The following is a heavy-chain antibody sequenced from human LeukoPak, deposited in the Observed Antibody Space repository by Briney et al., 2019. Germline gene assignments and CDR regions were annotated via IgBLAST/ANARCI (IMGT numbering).Heavy chain of an antibody. CDR3: AKDRSSGSYYYYYMDV. V-gene: IGHV3-30*02. CDR2: IRYDGSNK. Sequence: PGGSLRLSCAASGFTFSSYGMHWVRQAPGKGLEGVAFIRYDGSNKYYADSVKGRFTISRDNSKNTLYLQMNSLRAEDTAVYYCAKDRSSGSYYYYYMDVWGKGTTVTVSS. D-gene: IGHD1-26*01. J-gene: IGHJ6*03. CDR1: GFTFSSYG.